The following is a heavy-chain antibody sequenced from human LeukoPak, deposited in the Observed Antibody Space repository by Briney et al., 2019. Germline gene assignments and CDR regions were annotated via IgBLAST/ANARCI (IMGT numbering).Heavy chain of an antibody. D-gene: IGHD4-17*01. CDR1: GGSISSYY. V-gene: IGHV4-59*01. CDR2: IYYSGST. J-gene: IGHJ4*02. Sequence: SETLSLTCTVPGGSISSYYWSWIRQPPGKGLEWIAYIYYSGSTNYNPSLKSRVTISVDTSKNQFSLKLSSVTAADTAVYYCARGVTTYDYWGQGTLVTVSS. CDR3: ARGVTTYDY.